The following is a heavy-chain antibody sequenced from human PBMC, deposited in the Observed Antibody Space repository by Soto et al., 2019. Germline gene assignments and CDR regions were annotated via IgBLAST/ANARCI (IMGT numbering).Heavy chain of an antibody. D-gene: IGHD5-12*01. Sequence: LRLSCAASGFSFTGNHMTWVRQAPGKGLDWVSSLYTGGTTYYAYSVQGRFTIYRDSSKNTLFLQMDRLRVEDSAVYYCARDLATVGKGFDSWGPGTLVPVSS. V-gene: IGHV3-53*01. J-gene: IGHJ4*02. CDR1: GFSFTGNH. CDR3: ARDLATVGKGFDS. CDR2: LYTGGTT.